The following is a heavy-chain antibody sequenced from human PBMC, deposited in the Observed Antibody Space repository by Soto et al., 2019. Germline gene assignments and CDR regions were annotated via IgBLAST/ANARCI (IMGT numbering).Heavy chain of an antibody. J-gene: IGHJ4*02. V-gene: IGHV1-46*01. CDR1: GYTFTSYY. CDR3: ARGGRFFGVVTADRYFDY. D-gene: IGHD3-3*01. CDR2: INPSGAST. Sequence: GASVKVSCKASGYTFTSYYMHWVRQAPGQGLEWMGIINPSGASTSYAQKFQGRVTMTRDTSTSTVYMELSSLRSEDTAVYYCARGGRFFGVVTADRYFDYWGQGTRVTVS.